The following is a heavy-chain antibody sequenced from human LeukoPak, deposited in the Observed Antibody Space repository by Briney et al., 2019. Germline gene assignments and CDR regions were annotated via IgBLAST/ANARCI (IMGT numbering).Heavy chain of an antibody. Sequence: GRSLRLSCAASGFTFNQYIMHWVRQAPGKGLEWVAVIATDGSQIFYVESVKGRFTISRDNSKNTLYLQMNSLISEDTAVYFCVRERQDTMVHTGAFDIWGQGTMVTVSS. J-gene: IGHJ3*02. CDR2: IATDGSQI. D-gene: IGHD3-10*01. V-gene: IGHV3-30-3*01. CDR1: GFTFNQYI. CDR3: VRERQDTMVHTGAFDI.